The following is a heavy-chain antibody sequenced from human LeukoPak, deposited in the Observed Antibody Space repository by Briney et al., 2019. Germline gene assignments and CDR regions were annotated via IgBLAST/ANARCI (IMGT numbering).Heavy chain of an antibody. V-gene: IGHV3-23*01. J-gene: IGHJ4*02. D-gene: IGHD6-19*01. Sequence: GGSLRLSCAASGFTFSTYAMSWVRQAPGKGLEWVSGISGTGGRTYYADSVKGRFTISRDNFKNTLYLQMNSLRAEDTAVYYCARDQSSGWPSPIYFDYWGQGTLVTVSS. CDR3: ARDQSSGWPSPIYFDY. CDR1: GFTFSTYA. CDR2: ISGTGGRT.